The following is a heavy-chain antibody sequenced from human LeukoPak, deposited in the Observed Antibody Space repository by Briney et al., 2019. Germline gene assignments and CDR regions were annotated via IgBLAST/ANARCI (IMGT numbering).Heavy chain of an antibody. V-gene: IGHV3-30*18. CDR2: ISYDGSNK. CDR1: GFTFSSYG. J-gene: IGHJ6*02. CDR3: AKGAGTDYYYGMDV. Sequence: PGGSLRLSCAASGFTFSSYGMHWVRQAPGKGLEWVAVISYDGSNKYYADSVKGRFTISRDNSKNTLYLQMNSLRAEDTAVYYCAKGAGTDYYYGMDVWGQGTTVTVSS. D-gene: IGHD6-19*01.